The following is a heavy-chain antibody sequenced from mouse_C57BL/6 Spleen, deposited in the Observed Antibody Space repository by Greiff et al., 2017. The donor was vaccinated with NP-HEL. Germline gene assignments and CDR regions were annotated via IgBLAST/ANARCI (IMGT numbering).Heavy chain of an antibody. J-gene: IGHJ4*01. V-gene: IGHV10-1*01. CDR1: GFSFNTYA. Sequence: EVQLVESGGGLVQPKGSLKLSCAASGFSFNTYAMNWVRQAPGKGLEWVARIRSKSNNYATYYADSVKDRFTISRDDSERMLYLQMYNMKTEDTAMYYCVRGDGGMDYWGQGTSVTVSS. CDR2: IRSKSNNYAT. D-gene: IGHD3-3*01. CDR3: VRGDGGMDY.